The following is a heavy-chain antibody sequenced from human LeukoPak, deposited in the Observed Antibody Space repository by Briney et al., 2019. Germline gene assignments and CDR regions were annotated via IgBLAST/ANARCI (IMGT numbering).Heavy chain of an antibody. CDR1: GFTFSNYG. Sequence: GGSLRLSCAASGFTFSNYGMHWVRQAPGKGPEWVAFIRHDGSKKYYADAVKGRFTISRDDSKNTVYLQMYSLRPEDTAVHYCAKASGSSAYGLDYWGQGTLVTVFS. J-gene: IGHJ4*02. CDR3: AKASGSSAYGLDY. CDR2: IRHDGSKK. V-gene: IGHV3-30*02. D-gene: IGHD3-16*01.